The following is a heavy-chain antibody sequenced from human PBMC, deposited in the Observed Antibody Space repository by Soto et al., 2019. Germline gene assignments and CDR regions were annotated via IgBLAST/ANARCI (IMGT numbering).Heavy chain of an antibody. CDR2: ISGSGGST. CDR3: ALGSSSSRRYYYYGMDV. Sequence: EVQLLESGGGLVQPGGSLRLSCAASGFTFSSYAMSWVRQAPGMGLEWVSAISGSGGSTYYADSVKGRFTISRDNSKNTLYLQMNSLRAEDTAVYYCALGSSSSRRYYYYGMDVWGQGTTVTVSS. CDR1: GFTFSSYA. D-gene: IGHD6-13*01. V-gene: IGHV3-23*01. J-gene: IGHJ6*02.